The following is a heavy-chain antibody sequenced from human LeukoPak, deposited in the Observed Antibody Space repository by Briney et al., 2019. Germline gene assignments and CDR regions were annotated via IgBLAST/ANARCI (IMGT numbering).Heavy chain of an antibody. Sequence: GGSLRLSCAASGFTFSSYAMSWVRQAPGKGLEWVSAISGSGGSTYYADSVKGRFTISRDNSKNTLYLQMNSLRAEDTAVYYCAKLPDSSGYITANYFDYWGQGTLATVSS. D-gene: IGHD3-22*01. J-gene: IGHJ4*02. CDR2: ISGSGGST. CDR3: AKLPDSSGYITANYFDY. CDR1: GFTFSSYA. V-gene: IGHV3-23*01.